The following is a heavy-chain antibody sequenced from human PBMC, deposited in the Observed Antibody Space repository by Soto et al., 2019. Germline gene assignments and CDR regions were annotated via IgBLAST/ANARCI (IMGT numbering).Heavy chain of an antibody. J-gene: IGHJ3*02. Sequence: PSETLSLTCTVSGGSISSGGYYWSWIRQHPGKGLEWIGYIYYSGSTYYNPSLKSRVTISVDTSKNQFSLKLSSVTAADTAVYYCARGHPYCGGDCYAFDIWGQGTMVTVSS. V-gene: IGHV4-31*03. CDR3: ARGHPYCGGDCYAFDI. D-gene: IGHD2-21*02. CDR1: GGSISSGGYY. CDR2: IYYSGST.